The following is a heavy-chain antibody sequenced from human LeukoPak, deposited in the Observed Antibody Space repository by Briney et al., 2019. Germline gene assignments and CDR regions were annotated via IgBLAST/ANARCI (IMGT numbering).Heavy chain of an antibody. D-gene: IGHD3-3*01. J-gene: IGHJ4*02. CDR2: ISSSGGTI. V-gene: IGHV3-48*03. CDR1: GFTFSSYW. CDR3: ARSYDFGFDN. Sequence: GGSLRLSCAGSGFTFSSYWMSWVRQAPGKGLEWVSYISSSGGTIYYADSVKGRFTISRDNAKNSLYLQMNSLRAEDTAVYYCARSYDFGFDNWGQGTLVTVSS.